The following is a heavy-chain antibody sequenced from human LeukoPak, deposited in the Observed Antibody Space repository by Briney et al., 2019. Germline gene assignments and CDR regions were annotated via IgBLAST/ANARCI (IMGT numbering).Heavy chain of an antibody. J-gene: IGHJ4*02. CDR1: EFDFSTHA. D-gene: IGHD4-17*01. CDR3: ANEIRPNDY. V-gene: IGHV3-23*01. CDR2: ISISGPKT. Sequence: GGSLRLSCAASEFDFSTHAMTWVRQAPGKGLEWVSAISISGPKTYYADSVKGRFTISRDNSKNTLYLQMYSLRAEDTAVYYCANEIRPNDYWGQGTLVTVSS.